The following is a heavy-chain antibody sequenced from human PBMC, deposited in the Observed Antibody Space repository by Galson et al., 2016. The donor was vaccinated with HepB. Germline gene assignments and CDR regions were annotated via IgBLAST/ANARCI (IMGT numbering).Heavy chain of an antibody. CDR1: GFTFSRYW. CDR3: ARLHSTSWYQVAFFTDWYFDL. CDR2: IKQDGSEI. V-gene: IGHV3-7*04. Sequence: SLRLSCAASGFTFSRYWMSWVRQAPWKGLEWVANIKQDGSEIYYVDSVKGRFTISSDNAKNSVYLQMNSLRAEDTAVYYCARLHSTSWYQVAFFTDWYFDLWGRGTLVTVSS. D-gene: IGHD2-2*01. J-gene: IGHJ2*01.